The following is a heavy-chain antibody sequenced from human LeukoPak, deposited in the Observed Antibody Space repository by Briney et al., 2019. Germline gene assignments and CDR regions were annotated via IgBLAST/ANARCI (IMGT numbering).Heavy chain of an antibody. V-gene: IGHV4-59*13. CDR2: IFFSGHS. J-gene: IGHJ4*02. Sequence: SETLSLTCTVSGAFSSRFYWSWVRQSPGKGLEWIGNIFFSGHSNYNPSLTGRVTISPDTSKSQFSLKMTSVTAADTALYYCARIDPLGYFDQWGQGTLVTGSS. D-gene: IGHD3-10*01. CDR1: GAFSSRFY. CDR3: ARIDPLGYFDQ.